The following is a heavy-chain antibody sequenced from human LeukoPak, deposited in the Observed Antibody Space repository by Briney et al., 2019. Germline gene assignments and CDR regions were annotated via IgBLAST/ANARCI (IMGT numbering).Heavy chain of an antibody. CDR1: GFIFSSYS. J-gene: IGHJ4*02. D-gene: IGHD1-26*01. Sequence: GSLRLSCAASGFIFSSYSMNWVRQAPGKGLEWVSSISSTSSYIYYADSLKGRFTISRDNAKKSLYLQMNSLRAEDTAVYYCATFSGSYPSYFDYWGQGTLVTVSS. CDR2: ISSTSSYI. V-gene: IGHV3-21*01. CDR3: ATFSGSYPSYFDY.